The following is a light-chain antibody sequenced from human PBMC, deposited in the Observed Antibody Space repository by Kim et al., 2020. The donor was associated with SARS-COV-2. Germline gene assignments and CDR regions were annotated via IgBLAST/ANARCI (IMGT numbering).Light chain of an antibody. J-gene: IGKJ1*01. CDR2: GAS. Sequence: GSQGERATLSCRADQNIGTYLAWYQQKPGQAPRFLISGASTRATGVPARFTGSGSGTEFTLTISSLQSEDFAVYHCQQYNNWPWTFGQGTKVDIK. CDR1: QNIGTY. V-gene: IGKV3-15*01. CDR3: QQYNNWPWT.